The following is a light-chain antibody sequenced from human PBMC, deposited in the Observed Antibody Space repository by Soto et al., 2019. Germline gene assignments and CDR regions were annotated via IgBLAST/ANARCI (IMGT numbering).Light chain of an antibody. CDR1: QSVTSN. V-gene: IGKV3-15*01. CDR2: GAS. J-gene: IGKJ1*01. CDR3: HQSNKWPWT. Sequence: EIVMTQSPATLSVSPGERATLSCRASQSVTSNLAWYQQKPGQAPRLLIYGASTRATGIPARFSGIGSGTEFTLTISSLQSEDFAVYYCHQSNKWPWTFGQGTTVEIK.